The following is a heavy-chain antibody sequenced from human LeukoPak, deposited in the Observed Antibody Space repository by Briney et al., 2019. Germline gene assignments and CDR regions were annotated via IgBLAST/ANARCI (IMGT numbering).Heavy chain of an antibody. J-gene: IGHJ4*02. CDR2: IYYSGST. Sequence: SETLSLTCTVSGGSISSYYWSWIRQPPGKGLEWIGYIYYSGSTNYNPSLKSRVTISVDTSKNQFSLKLSSVTAADTAVYYCARTPQKLWFGEFRSHYFDYWGQGTLVTVSS. V-gene: IGHV4-59*12. CDR3: ARTPQKLWFGEFRSHYFDY. D-gene: IGHD3-10*01. CDR1: GGSISSYY.